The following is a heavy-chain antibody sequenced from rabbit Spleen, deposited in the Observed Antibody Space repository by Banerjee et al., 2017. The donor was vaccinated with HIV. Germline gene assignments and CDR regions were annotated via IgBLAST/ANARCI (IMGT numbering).Heavy chain of an antibody. V-gene: IGHV1S45*01. D-gene: IGHD1-1*01. CDR3: ARDLTAVIGWNFNL. J-gene: IGHJ4*01. CDR2: MNTETAKG. Sequence: QEQLVESGGGLVQPEGSLTLTCKASGFSFGDRDVMCWVRQAPGKGLEWIACMNTETAKGVYANWAKGRFAISKAPTTTVTLQMTSLTAADTATYFCARDLTAVIGWNFNLWGPGTLVTVS. CDR1: GFSFGDRDV.